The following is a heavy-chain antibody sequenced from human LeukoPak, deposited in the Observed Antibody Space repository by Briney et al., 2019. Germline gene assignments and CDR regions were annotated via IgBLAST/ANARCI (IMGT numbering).Heavy chain of an antibody. D-gene: IGHD6-13*01. J-gene: IGHJ4*02. CDR3: AKEAMAAAGAPFDH. CDR1: GFTFSSYG. Sequence: PGRSLRLSCAASGFTFSSYGMHWVRQAPGKGLEWVAVIWYDGSNKYYADSVKGRFTISRDNSKNTLYLQMNSLRAGDTAVYYCAKEAMAAAGAPFDHWGQGTLVTVSS. V-gene: IGHV3-33*06. CDR2: IWYDGSNK.